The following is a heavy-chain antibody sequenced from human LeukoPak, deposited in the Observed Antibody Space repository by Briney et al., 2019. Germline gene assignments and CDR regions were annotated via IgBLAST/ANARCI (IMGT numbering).Heavy chain of an antibody. J-gene: IGHJ4*02. D-gene: IGHD5-18*01. Sequence: SETLSLTCTVSGASIDNKNYYWGWIRQPPGKGLEWIGNIYYSGNTYYNPSLKSRVTVSVDTSKNQLSLKLSSVTAADTAVYYCARHPGGYSYGPFDYWGQGTLVTVSS. CDR3: ARHPGGYSYGPFDY. V-gene: IGHV4-39*01. CDR1: GASIDNKNYY. CDR2: IYYSGNT.